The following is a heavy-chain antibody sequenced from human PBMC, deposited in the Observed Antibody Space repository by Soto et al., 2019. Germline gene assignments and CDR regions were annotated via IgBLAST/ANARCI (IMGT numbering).Heavy chain of an antibody. CDR3: ALTRRSSLLEAAGPGFEY. V-gene: IGHV3-30*03. CDR1: GFNFGVFG. Sequence: QVRLVESGGGVVQPGRSLRLSCAASGFNFGVFGMHWVRQAPGKGLEWLSVLSYEGSEEYYADSVRGRFTISRDNSKNTLLLQMDSLRVDDTGVYYCALTRRSSLLEAAGPGFEYWGQGTLVTVS. CDR2: LSYEGSEE. D-gene: IGHD6-13*01. J-gene: IGHJ4*02.